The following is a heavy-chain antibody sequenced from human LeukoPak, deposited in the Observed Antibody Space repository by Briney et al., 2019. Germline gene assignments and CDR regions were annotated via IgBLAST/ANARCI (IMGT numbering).Heavy chain of an antibody. Sequence: ASVKVSCKASGYTFSSYTMNWVRQAPGQGLEWMGWISTYNGNTNYAQKLQGRVTMTTDTSTSTAYMELRSLRSDDTAVYYCARDGRRVPADYWGQGTLVTVSS. V-gene: IGHV1-18*01. CDR1: GYTFSSYT. CDR3: ARDGRRVPADY. D-gene: IGHD2-2*01. J-gene: IGHJ4*02. CDR2: ISTYNGNT.